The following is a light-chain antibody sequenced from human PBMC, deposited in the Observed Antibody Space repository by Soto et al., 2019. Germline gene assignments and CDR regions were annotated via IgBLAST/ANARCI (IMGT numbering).Light chain of an antibody. CDR1: SSNIRNNY. Sequence: QSVLTQPPSVSAAPRQKVTISCSGSSSNIRNNYVSWYQQLPGTAPKLLIYDNNKRPSGIPDRFSGSKSGTSATLGITGLQTGDEADYYCGTWDSSLSAHVFGTGTKGTVL. J-gene: IGLJ1*01. CDR2: DNN. CDR3: GTWDSSLSAHV. V-gene: IGLV1-51*01.